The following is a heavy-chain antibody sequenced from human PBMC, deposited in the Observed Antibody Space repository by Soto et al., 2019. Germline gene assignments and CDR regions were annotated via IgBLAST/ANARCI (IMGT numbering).Heavy chain of an antibody. D-gene: IGHD2-2*01. J-gene: IGHJ4*02. CDR1: GYTLTELS. CDR3: ATGKIFSWKVPTAMWGIEFEY. Sequence: ASVKVSCKVSGYTLTELSIHWVRQAPGKGLVWMGGFDSEGGKTIYAQNFQGRVIMTEDTSADTAYMELSSLRSEDTAVYYCATGKIFSWKVPTAMWGIEFEYWGQGTLVTVSS. CDR2: FDSEGGKT. V-gene: IGHV1-24*01.